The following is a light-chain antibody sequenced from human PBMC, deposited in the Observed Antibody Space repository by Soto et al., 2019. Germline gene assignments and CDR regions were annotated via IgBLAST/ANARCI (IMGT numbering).Light chain of an antibody. CDR2: EGS. CDR3: CSYAGSSTYV. CDR1: NRDVGTYSL. V-gene: IGLV2-23*01. Sequence: QSALTQPASVSGSPGQSITISCTGTNRDVGTYSLVSWYQQYPGKAPKLMVYEGSKRPSGISNRFSGSKSGNTASLTISGLQAEDEADYYCCSYAGSSTYVFGSGTKLTGL. J-gene: IGLJ1*01.